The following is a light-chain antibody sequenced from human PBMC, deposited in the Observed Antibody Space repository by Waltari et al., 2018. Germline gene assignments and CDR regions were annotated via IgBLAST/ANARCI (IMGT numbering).Light chain of an antibody. Sequence: QSVLTQPPSVSGSPGHSVTISCTGTSSDVGGYAFVSWYQQDPGKAPNLLIFDVTKRPSGVPSRFSASKSGNTASLTISGLQAEDEADYYCCSYAVTSSSYVFGGGTKVIV. CDR3: CSYAVTSSSYV. CDR1: SSDVGGYAF. J-gene: IGLJ1*01. V-gene: IGLV2-11*01. CDR2: DVT.